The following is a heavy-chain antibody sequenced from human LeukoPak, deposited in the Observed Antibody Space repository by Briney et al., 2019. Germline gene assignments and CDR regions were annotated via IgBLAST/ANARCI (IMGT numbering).Heavy chain of an antibody. CDR3: ARDLSRYYGSGSYYKTPGFDP. D-gene: IGHD3-10*01. V-gene: IGHV4-4*02. CDR2: IYHSGST. J-gene: IGHJ5*02. Sequence: PSETLSLTCAVSGGSISSSNWWSWVRQPPGKGLEWIGEIYHSGSTNYNPSLKSRVTISVDKSKNQFSLKLSSVTAADTAVYYCARDLSRYYGSGSYYKTPGFDPWGQGTLVTVSS. CDR1: GGSISSSNW.